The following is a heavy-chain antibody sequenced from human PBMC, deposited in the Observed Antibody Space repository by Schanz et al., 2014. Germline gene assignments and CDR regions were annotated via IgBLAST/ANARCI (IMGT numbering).Heavy chain of an antibody. CDR3: ARDQSPYTNSSDVRYFDY. D-gene: IGHD6-6*01. J-gene: IGHJ4*02. V-gene: IGHV1-18*04. CDR1: GYTFTSYS. Sequence: QVQLVQSGTQVKKPGASVKVSCKASGYTFTSYSMHWVRQAPGQGLEWMGWINGYNGHTLYAQKFQGRVTMTTDTSTSTSYMELTSLRFDDTAVYYCARDQSPYTNSSDVRYFDYWGQGSLVTVSS. CDR2: INGYNGHT.